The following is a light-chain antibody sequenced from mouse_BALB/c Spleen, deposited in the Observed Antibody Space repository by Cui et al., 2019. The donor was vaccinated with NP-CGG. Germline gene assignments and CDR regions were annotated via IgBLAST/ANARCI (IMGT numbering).Light chain of an antibody. CDR1: TGAVTTSNY. CDR2: GTK. Sequence: QGVVTPESSLPTSPGETVTLTCRSSTGAVTTSNYANWVQEKPDHLFTGLIGGTKNRAPGVPARFSGSLIGDKAALTITGAQTEDEAIYFCALWYSNHWVFGGGTKLTVL. CDR3: ALWYSNHWV. J-gene: IGLJ1*01. V-gene: IGLV1*01.